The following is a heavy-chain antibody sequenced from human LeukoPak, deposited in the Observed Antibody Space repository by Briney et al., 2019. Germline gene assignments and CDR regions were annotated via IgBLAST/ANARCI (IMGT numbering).Heavy chain of an antibody. D-gene: IGHD6-19*01. CDR2: IYHSGST. V-gene: IGHV4-4*02. J-gene: IGHJ5*02. Sequence: SETLSLTCAVSGGSISSSNWWSWVRQPPGKGLEWIGEIYHSGSTNYNPSLKSRVTISVDKSKNQFSLKLSSVTAADTAVYYCARTESAGGWYLNWFDPWGQGTLVTVSS. CDR1: GGSISSSNW. CDR3: ARTESAGGWYLNWFDP.